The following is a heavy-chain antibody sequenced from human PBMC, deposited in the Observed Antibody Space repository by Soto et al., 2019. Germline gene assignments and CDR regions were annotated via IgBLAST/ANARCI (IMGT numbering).Heavy chain of an antibody. CDR1: GFTFSSYW. Sequence: GGSLRLSCAASGFTFSSYWMSWVRQAPGKGLECVANIKQDGSEKYYVDSVKGRFTISRDNAKNSLYLQMNSLRAEDTAVYYCATPLTVLDAFDIWGQGTMVTVSS. V-gene: IGHV3-7*03. CDR2: IKQDGSEK. D-gene: IGHD7-27*01. CDR3: ATPLTVLDAFDI. J-gene: IGHJ3*02.